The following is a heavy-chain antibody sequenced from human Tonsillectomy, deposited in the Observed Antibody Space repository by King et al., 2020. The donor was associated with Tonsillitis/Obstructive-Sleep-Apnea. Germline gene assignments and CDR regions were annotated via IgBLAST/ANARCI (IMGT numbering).Heavy chain of an antibody. CDR1: GFTFNNYA. CDR2: ISYDGSNK. V-gene: IGHV3-30*04. Sequence: VQLVESGGGVVQPGRSLRLSCAASGFTFNNYALHWVRQAPGKGLEWVAVISYDGSNKYYTDSVKGRFSISRDNSKNTLFLQMNSQKPEDTAVYYCSDAAVRGPGIPAPGLWGQRTLVTVSS. J-gene: IGHJ4*02. CDR3: SDAAVRGPGIPAPGL. D-gene: IGHD2-2*01.